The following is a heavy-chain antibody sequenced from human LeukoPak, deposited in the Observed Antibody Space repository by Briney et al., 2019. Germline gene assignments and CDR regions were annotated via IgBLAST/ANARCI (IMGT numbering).Heavy chain of an antibody. CDR2: IDSSGGYM. J-gene: IGHJ4*02. CDR3: AKGFSGWYYSFDY. CDR1: GFTFNTYS. Sequence: GGSLRLSCEASGFTFNTYSMNWARQAPGKGLEWVSSIDSSGGYMFYADSVKGRFTISRDNSKNTLYLQMNSLRAGDTAVYYCAKGFSGWYYSFDYWGQGTLVTVSS. D-gene: IGHD6-19*01. V-gene: IGHV3-23*01.